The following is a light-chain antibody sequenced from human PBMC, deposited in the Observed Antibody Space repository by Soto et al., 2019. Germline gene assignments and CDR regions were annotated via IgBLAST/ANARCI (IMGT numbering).Light chain of an antibody. Sequence: EIVMTQSPATLSVSPGERATLSCRASQSVSSNLAWYQQKPGQAPRLLIYGASTRATGIPVRVSGSGSGTEFTLTINSLQSEDFVVYYCQHYNPLPGFGQGNKLEIK. V-gene: IGKV3-15*01. CDR3: QHYNPLPG. CDR2: GAS. J-gene: IGKJ2*01. CDR1: QSVSSN.